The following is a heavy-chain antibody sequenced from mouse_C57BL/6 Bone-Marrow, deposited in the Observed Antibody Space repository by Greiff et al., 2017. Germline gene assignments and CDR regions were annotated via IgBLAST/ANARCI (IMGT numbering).Heavy chain of an antibody. CDR2: INYDGSST. V-gene: IGHV5-16*01. CDR3: ARDPRSYAMDY. CDR1: GFTFSDYY. J-gene: IGHJ4*01. Sequence: EVQLVESEGGLVQPGSSMKLSCTASGFTFSDYYVAWVRQVPEKGLEWVANINYDGSSTYYLDSLKSRFIISRDNAKNILYLQMSSLKSEDTATYYCARDPRSYAMDYWGQGTSVTVSS.